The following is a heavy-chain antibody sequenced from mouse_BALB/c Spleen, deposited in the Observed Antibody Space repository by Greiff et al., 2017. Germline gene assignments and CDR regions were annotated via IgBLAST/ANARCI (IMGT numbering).Heavy chain of an antibody. Sequence: VQLQQPGAELVKPGASVKLSCKASGYTFTSYWMHWVKQRPGQGLEWIGEINPSNGGTNFNEKFKSKATLTVDKSSSTAYMQLSRLTSEDTAVYYFTRGEMVTTGAWFAYWGQGTLVTVSA. CDR2: INPSNGGT. J-gene: IGHJ3*01. V-gene: IGHV1S81*02. CDR1: GYTFTSYW. D-gene: IGHD2-2*01. CDR3: TRGEMVTTGAWFAY.